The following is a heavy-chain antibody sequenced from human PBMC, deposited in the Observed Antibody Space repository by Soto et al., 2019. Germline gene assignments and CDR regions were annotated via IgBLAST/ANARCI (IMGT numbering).Heavy chain of an antibody. CDR2: IYPGDSDT. CDR1: GYSFTSYW. Sequence: PGASLKISCKASGYSFTSYWIGWVRQMPGKGLEWMGIIYPGDSDTRYSPSFQGQVSISADKSTSTVYLQWSSLKASHTTTYPCARQLRGRYVDWLFFYAFSSWGQGTMVTVSS. V-gene: IGHV5-51*01. CDR3: ARQLRGRYVDWLFFYAFSS. J-gene: IGHJ3*02. D-gene: IGHD3-9*01.